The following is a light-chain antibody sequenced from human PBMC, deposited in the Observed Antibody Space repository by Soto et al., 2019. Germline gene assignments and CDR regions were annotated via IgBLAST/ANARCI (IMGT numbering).Light chain of an antibody. CDR3: CADAGRSTYV. V-gene: IGLV2-23*02. J-gene: IGLJ1*01. Sequence: QSVLTQPASVSGSPGQSITISCTGTSSDVGSYNFVSWYQQHPGEVPKVMIYEVSKRPSGVSDRFSGSKSGNTASLTISGLQAEDEADYYCCADAGRSTYVFGTGTEVTVL. CDR2: EVS. CDR1: SSDVGSYNF.